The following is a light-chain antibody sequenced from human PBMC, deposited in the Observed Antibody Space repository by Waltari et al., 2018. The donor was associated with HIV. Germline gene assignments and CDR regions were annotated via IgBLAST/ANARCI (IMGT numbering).Light chain of an antibody. J-gene: IGLJ3*02. CDR2: AVS. CDR3: SSYTSSSTWV. Sequence: QSALTQPASVSGSPGQSITISCTGTSSAVGGYNYVSWYKQHPGTAPKLMIYAVSNRPSGVSNRFSGSKSGNTASLTISGLQAEDEADYYCSSYTSSSTWVFGGGTKLTVL. CDR1: SSAVGGYNY. V-gene: IGLV2-14*03.